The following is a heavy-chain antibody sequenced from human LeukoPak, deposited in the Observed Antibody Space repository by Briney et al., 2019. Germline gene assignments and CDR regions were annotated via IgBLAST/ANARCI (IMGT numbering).Heavy chain of an antibody. Sequence: SETLSLTCTVSGGSISSSSYYWGWIRQPPGKGLEWIGRLHTTGGTNYNPSFKSRLSISGDTSKNQFSLQLSSVTAADTAVYYCARYRYSGYDDAFDVWGQGTMVTVSS. J-gene: IGHJ3*01. CDR3: ARYRYSGYDDAFDV. CDR2: LHTTGGT. D-gene: IGHD5-12*01. V-gene: IGHV4-39*07. CDR1: GGSISSSSYY.